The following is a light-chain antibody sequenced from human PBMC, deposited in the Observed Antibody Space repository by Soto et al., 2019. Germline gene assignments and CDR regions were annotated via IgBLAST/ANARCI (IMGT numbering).Light chain of an antibody. Sequence: EIVLKQSPGTLSLSPGEIATLSCRASQTISSSYLAWYQQKPGQAPRRLIYAASTRATDIPDRFSGSGSGTAFTLTISILEPEDCAVYYGQLYGNSPPGVTFGPGTKVDI. V-gene: IGKV3-20*01. CDR1: QTISSSY. CDR2: AAS. J-gene: IGKJ3*01. CDR3: QLYGNSPPGVT.